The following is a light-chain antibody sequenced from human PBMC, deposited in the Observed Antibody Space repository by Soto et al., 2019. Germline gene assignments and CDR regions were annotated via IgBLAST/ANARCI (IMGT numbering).Light chain of an antibody. CDR3: QQYDNIPIT. Sequence: DMRMTQSPSSLSASLGDVVTIXXRESKGISSLLDWYQQKPGKAPKLXIYDASSLEGGVPSRFSGSGSETEFTLAISNLQPDDSATYYCQQYDNIPITFGQGTRLEI. J-gene: IGKJ5*01. CDR1: KGISSL. V-gene: IGKV1-5*01. CDR2: DAS.